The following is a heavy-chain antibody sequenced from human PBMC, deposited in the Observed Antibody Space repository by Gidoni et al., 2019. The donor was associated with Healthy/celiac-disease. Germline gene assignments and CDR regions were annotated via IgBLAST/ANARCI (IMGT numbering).Heavy chain of an antibody. J-gene: IGHJ3*02. D-gene: IGHD1-26*01. Sequence: EVQLVESGGGLVKPGGSLRLSCAASGFPFRSYSMNWVGQAPGKGLEWVSSISSSSSYIYCADSVKGRFTISRDNAKNSLYLQMNSLRAEDTAVYYCAREGDPDAFDIWGQGTMVTVSS. CDR2: ISSSSSYI. CDR1: GFPFRSYS. CDR3: AREGDPDAFDI. V-gene: IGHV3-21*01.